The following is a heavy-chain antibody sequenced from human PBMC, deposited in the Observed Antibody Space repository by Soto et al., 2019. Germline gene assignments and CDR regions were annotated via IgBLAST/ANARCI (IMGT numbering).Heavy chain of an antibody. D-gene: IGHD1-1*01. Sequence: GGSLRLSCAASGFTFSGSAMHWVRQASGKGLEWVGSIRSKANSYATAYAASVKGRFTISRDDSKNTAYLQMNSLKTEDTAVYYCTRQGRDGYNLNGGDYWGQGTLVTVSS. CDR2: IRSKANSYAT. V-gene: IGHV3-73*01. CDR1: GFTFSGSA. J-gene: IGHJ4*02. CDR3: TRQGRDGYNLNGGDY.